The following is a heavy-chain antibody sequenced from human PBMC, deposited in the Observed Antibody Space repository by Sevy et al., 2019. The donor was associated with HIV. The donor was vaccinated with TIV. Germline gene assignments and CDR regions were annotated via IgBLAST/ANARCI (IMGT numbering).Heavy chain of an antibody. Sequence: GGSLRLSCAASGFTFSDYYMSWIRQAPGKGLEWVSYISSSGSTIYYADSVKGRFTISRDNAKNSLYLQMNSLRAEETAVYYCAREGGYCSSTSCYTAYYYYYYGMDVWGQGTTVTVSS. J-gene: IGHJ6*02. D-gene: IGHD2-2*02. CDR1: GFTFSDYY. CDR3: AREGGYCSSTSCYTAYYYYYYGMDV. CDR2: ISSSGSTI. V-gene: IGHV3-11*01.